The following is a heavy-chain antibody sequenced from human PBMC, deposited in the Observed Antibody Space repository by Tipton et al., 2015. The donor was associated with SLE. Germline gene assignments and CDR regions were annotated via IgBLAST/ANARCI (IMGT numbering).Heavy chain of an antibody. CDR3: ARAGGYGGTRGKFDY. J-gene: IGHJ4*02. Sequence: SLRLSCEASGFTFRNYWMHWVRQVPGKGLVWVSRINTYGSSTNYADSVRGRFTVSRDNAKTTLYLQMDSLRSEDTAVYYCARAGGYGGTRGKFDYWGQGTLVTVSS. CDR2: INTYGSST. CDR1: GFTFRNYW. V-gene: IGHV3-74*01. D-gene: IGHD1-7*01.